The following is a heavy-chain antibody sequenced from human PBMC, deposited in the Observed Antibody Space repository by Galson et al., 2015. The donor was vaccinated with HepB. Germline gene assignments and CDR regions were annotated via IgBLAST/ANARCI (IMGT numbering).Heavy chain of an antibody. D-gene: IGHD3-22*01. V-gene: IGHV2-5*02. J-gene: IGHJ5*02. CDR1: GFSLSTTGVG. CDR3: AHAHGGYSA. Sequence: PALVKPTQTLTLTCTFSGFSLSTTGVGVGWIRQPPGKALEWLALIYWDDDKRYSPSLKNRLTITKDTSKHQVILTVTNMDPVDTATYYCAHAHGGYSAWGQGTLVTVS. CDR2: IYWDDDK.